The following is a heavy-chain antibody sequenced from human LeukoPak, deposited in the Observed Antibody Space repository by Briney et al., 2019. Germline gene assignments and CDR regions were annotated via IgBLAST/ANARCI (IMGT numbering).Heavy chain of an antibody. CDR3: AKERKGKWVRQIDY. CDR2: INHSGST. D-gene: IGHD5-12*01. CDR1: GGSFSGYY. J-gene: IGHJ4*02. V-gene: IGHV4-34*01. Sequence: SETLSLTCAVYGGSFSGYYWSWIRQPPGKGLEWIGEINHSGSTNYNPSLKSRVTISVDTSKNQFSLKLSSVTAADTAVYYCAKERKGKWVRQIDYWGQGTLVTVSS.